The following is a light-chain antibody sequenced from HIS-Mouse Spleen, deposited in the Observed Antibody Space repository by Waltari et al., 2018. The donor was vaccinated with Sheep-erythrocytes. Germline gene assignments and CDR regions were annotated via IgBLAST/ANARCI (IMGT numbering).Light chain of an antibody. V-gene: IGKV3-11*01. CDR1: QSVSSY. J-gene: IGKJ4*01. CDR3: QQYYSTPLT. CDR2: DAS. Sequence: EIVLTQSPATLSLSPGERATLSCRASQSVSSYLAWYQRKPGQAPRLLIYDASNRATGIPARFSGSGSGTDFTLTISSLEPEDFAVYYCQQYYSTPLTFGGGTKVEIK.